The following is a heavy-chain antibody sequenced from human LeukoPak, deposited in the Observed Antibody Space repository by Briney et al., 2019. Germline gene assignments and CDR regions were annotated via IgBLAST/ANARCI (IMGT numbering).Heavy chain of an antibody. J-gene: IGHJ4*02. Sequence: GGSLRLSCAASGFTFSSYGMHWVRQAPGKGLEWVAVISYDGSNKYYADSVKGRFTISRDNPKNTLYLQMNSLRAEDTAVYYCAKGERHEHYSYGYVYDYWGQGTLVTVSS. CDR3: AKGERHEHYSYGYVYDY. D-gene: IGHD5-18*01. V-gene: IGHV3-30*18. CDR2: ISYDGSNK. CDR1: GFTFSSYG.